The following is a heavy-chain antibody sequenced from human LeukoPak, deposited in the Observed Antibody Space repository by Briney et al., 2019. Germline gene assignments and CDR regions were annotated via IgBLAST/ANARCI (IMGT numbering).Heavy chain of an antibody. CDR2: IYYSGST. V-gene: IGHV4-61*01. CDR1: GGSVSSGSYY. D-gene: IGHD3-9*01. CDR3: AREEASSYYDILTGYRTRDEYYFDY. Sequence: SETLSLTCTVSGGSVSSGSYYWSWIRQPPGKGLEWIGYIYYSGSTNYNPSLKSRVTISVDTSKNQFSLKLSSVTAADTAVYYCAREEASSYYDILTGYRTRDEYYFDYWGQGTLVTVSS. J-gene: IGHJ4*02.